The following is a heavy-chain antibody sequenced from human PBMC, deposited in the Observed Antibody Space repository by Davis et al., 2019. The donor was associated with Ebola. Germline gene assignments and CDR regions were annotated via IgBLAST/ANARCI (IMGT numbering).Heavy chain of an antibody. CDR3: ARELAGAGPAFDY. CDR1: GFTFSSYA. Sequence: PGGSLRLSCATSGFTFSSYAMSWVRQAPGKGLVWVSRISGGGGTTDYAASVKGRFTISRDYAKNTLYLQMNSLRAEDTAVYYCARELAGAGPAFDYWGQGTPVTVSS. D-gene: IGHD6-13*01. V-gene: IGHV3-23*01. J-gene: IGHJ4*02. CDR2: ISGGGGTT.